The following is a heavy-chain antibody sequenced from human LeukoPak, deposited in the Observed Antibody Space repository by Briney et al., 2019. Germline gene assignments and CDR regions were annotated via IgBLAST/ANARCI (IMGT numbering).Heavy chain of an antibody. CDR3: ARAAGAVAPFEDY. CDR1: GYTFTDYY. Sequence: GASVKVSCKASGYTFTDYYIHWVRQAPGQGLEWMGIINPSGGSTSYAQKFQGRVTMTRDTSTSTVYMELSSLRSEDTAVYYCARAAGAVAPFEDYWGQGTLVTVSS. V-gene: IGHV1-46*01. CDR2: INPSGGST. D-gene: IGHD6-13*01. J-gene: IGHJ4*02.